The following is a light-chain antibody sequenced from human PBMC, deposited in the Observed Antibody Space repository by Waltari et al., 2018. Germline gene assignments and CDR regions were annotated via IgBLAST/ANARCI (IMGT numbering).Light chain of an antibody. Sequence: DIQMTQSPYTLSASVGDRVTITCRASQSISRNLAWYQQKPGKAPKLLIYKTSSLESGVPSRFSGSGSETEFTLTISSLQAEDVAVYYCQQYYDTPYTFGQGTKLEIK. CDR3: QQYYDTPYT. V-gene: IGKV1-5*03. CDR1: QSISRN. J-gene: IGKJ2*01. CDR2: KTS.